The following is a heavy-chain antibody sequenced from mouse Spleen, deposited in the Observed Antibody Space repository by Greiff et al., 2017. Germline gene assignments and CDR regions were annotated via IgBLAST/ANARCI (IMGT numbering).Heavy chain of an antibody. CDR1: GYTFTDYY. V-gene: IGHV1-19*01. CDR3: ARATTAPAWFAY. J-gene: IGHJ3*01. D-gene: IGHD1-2*01. Sequence: EVQLQQSGPVLVKPGASVKMSCKASGYTFTDYYMNWVKQSHGKSLEWIGVINPYNGGTSYNQKFKGKATLTVDKSSSTAYMELNSLTSEDSAVYYCARATTAPAWFAYWGQGTLVTVSA. CDR2: INPYNGGT.